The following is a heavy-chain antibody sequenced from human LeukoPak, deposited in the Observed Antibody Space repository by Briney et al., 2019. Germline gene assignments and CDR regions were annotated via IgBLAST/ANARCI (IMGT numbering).Heavy chain of an antibody. CDR1: GYTFTSYG. CDR2: ISAYNGNT. Sequence: GASVKVSCKASGYTFTSYGISWVRQAPGQGLEWMGWISAYNGNTNYAQKLQGRVTMTTDTSTSTAYMELSRLRSDDTAVYYCARGRGYSGSYYFDYWGQGTLVTVSS. CDR3: ARGRGYSGSYYFDY. V-gene: IGHV1-18*01. D-gene: IGHD1-26*01. J-gene: IGHJ4*02.